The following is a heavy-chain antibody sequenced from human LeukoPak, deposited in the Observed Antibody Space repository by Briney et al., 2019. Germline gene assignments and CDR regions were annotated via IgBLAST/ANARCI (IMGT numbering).Heavy chain of an antibody. CDR3: ARWEWQAARTNFDY. J-gene: IGHJ4*02. CDR2: IKQDGSEK. CDR1: GFTFSSDW. V-gene: IGHV3-7*01. Sequence: GGALRLSCEAPGFTFSSDWMSWVRQAPGKGLGWVANIKQDGSEKYYMESVKGRFTISRHNPKSSLYLQMNSLRPEDTAVYYCARWEWQAARTNFDYWREGTLVTVPS. D-gene: IGHD6-6*01.